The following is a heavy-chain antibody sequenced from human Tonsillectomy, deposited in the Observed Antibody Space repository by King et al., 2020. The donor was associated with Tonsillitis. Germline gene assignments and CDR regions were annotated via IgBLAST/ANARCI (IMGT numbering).Heavy chain of an antibody. CDR3: ARDAGDYGMDV. D-gene: IGHD4-17*01. V-gene: IGHV4-30-2*01. CDR2: IYHRESP. CDR1: GGSISSGGYS. Sequence: QVQLQESGSGLVKPSQTLSLTCAVSGGSISSGGYSWSWIRQPPGQGLEWIGYIYHRESPYYNPSLKSRVSISVDRSKNHLSLNLTSVTAADTAVYYCARDAGDYGMDVWGQGTTVTVSS. J-gene: IGHJ6*02.